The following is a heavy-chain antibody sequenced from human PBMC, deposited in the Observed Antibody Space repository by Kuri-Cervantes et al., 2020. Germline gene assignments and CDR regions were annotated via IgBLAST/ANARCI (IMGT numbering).Heavy chain of an antibody. CDR2: IYYSGST. Sequence: SETLSLTCAVYGGSFSGYYWSWIRQPPGKGLEWIGYIYYSGSTNYNPSLKSRVTISVDTSKNQFSLKLSSVTAADTAVYYCARITTVTRDGYYYYGMDVWGQGTTVTVSS. V-gene: IGHV4-59*13. CDR3: ARITTVTRDGYYYYGMDV. CDR1: GGSFSGYY. J-gene: IGHJ6*02. D-gene: IGHD4-17*01.